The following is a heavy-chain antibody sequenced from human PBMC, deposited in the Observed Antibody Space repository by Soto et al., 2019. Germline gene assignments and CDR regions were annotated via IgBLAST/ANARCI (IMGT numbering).Heavy chain of an antibody. CDR1: GGSISSYY. V-gene: IGHV4-59*08. J-gene: IGHJ5*02. CDR3: ARQWCSSTSCYGGNWFDP. Sequence: PSETLSLTCTVSGGSISSYYWSWIRQPPGKGLEWIGYIYYSGSTNYNSSLKSRVTISVDTSKNQFSLKLSSVTAADTAVYYCARQWCSSTSCYGGNWFDPWGQGTLVTVSS. D-gene: IGHD2-2*01. CDR2: IYYSGST.